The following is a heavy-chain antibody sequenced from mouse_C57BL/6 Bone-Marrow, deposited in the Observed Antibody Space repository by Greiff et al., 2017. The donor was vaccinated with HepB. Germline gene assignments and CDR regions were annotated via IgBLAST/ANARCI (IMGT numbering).Heavy chain of an antibody. CDR3: ASFREAMDY. CDR1: GFSLTSYG. V-gene: IGHV2-6*01. D-gene: IGHD3-3*01. J-gene: IGHJ4*01. Sequence: VQRVESGPGLVAPSQSLSITCTVSGFSLTSYGVDWVRQSPGKGLEWLGVIWGVGSTNYNSALKSRLSISKDNSKSQVFLKMNSLQTDDTAMYYCASFREAMDYWGQGTSVTVSS. CDR2: IWGVGST.